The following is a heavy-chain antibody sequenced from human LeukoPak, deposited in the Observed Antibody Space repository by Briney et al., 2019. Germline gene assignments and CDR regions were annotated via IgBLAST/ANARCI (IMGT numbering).Heavy chain of an antibody. V-gene: IGHV3-53*01. CDR2: IYTGGNE. Sequence: GGSLRLSCAASGFSVSSKYMSWVRQAPGKGLEWVSVIYTGGNEYYADSVKGRFTISRDNAKNSLYLQMNSLRAEDTAVYYCARDQRYCSSSSCPWEPFDYWGQGTLVTVSS. J-gene: IGHJ4*02. CDR3: ARDQRYCSSSSCPWEPFDY. CDR1: GFSVSSKY. D-gene: IGHD2-2*01.